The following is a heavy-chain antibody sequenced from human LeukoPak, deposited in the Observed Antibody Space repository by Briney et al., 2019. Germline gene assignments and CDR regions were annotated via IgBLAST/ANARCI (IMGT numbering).Heavy chain of an antibody. CDR1: GYTFTSYG. CDR3: ARGGGGLASYNWFDP. CDR2: INANNGDT. V-gene: IGHV1-18*01. Sequence: ASVKVSCKASGYTFTSYGITWVRQAPGQGLEWMGWINANNGDTNYAQNLQGRVTMTTDTSTSTAYMELSSLRSEDTAVYYCARGGGGLASYNWFDPWGQGTLVTVSS. J-gene: IGHJ5*02. D-gene: IGHD3-16*01.